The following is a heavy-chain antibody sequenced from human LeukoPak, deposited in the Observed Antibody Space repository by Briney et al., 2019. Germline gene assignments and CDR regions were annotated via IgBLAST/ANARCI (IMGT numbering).Heavy chain of an antibody. Sequence: PGGSLRLSCAASGFTFSSCGMHWVRQAPGKGLEWVAVIWYDGSNKYYADSVKGRFTISRDNSKNTLYLRMNSLRAEDTAVYYCARGRLYYDSSGYSNHFDYWGQGTLVTVSS. CDR3: ARGRLYYDSSGYSNHFDY. D-gene: IGHD3-22*01. J-gene: IGHJ4*02. CDR2: IWYDGSNK. CDR1: GFTFSSCG. V-gene: IGHV3-33*01.